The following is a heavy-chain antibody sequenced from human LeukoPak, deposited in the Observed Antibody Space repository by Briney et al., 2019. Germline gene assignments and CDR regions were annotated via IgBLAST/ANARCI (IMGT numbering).Heavy chain of an antibody. CDR3: TRRWAGGQTSDS. J-gene: IGHJ3*02. CDR2: LSPGDSGA. Sequence: GESLKISCQGSGYSFTTYWIGWVRQMPGKGLELMGILSPGDSGATYNPSFQGQVTISADKSISTAYLQWSSLKASDTAMYYCTRRWAGGQTSDSWGPGTMVTVSS. V-gene: IGHV5-51*01. CDR1: GYSFTTYW. D-gene: IGHD3-16*01.